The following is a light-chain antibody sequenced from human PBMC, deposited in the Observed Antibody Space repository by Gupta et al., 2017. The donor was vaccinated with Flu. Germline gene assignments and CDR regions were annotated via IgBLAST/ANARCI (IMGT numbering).Light chain of an antibody. Sequence: DIVLTQSPATLSLSPGERATLSCRASQSVSSYLAWYQQKPGQPPRLLIYDASNRATGIPARFSGSGSGTDFTLTISSLEPEDFALYYCQQRGNWPPITFGQGTRLEIK. CDR3: QQRGNWPPIT. J-gene: IGKJ5*01. CDR1: QSVSSY. CDR2: DAS. V-gene: IGKV3-11*01.